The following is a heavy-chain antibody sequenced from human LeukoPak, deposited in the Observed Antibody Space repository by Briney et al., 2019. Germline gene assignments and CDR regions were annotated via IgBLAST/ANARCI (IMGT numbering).Heavy chain of an antibody. D-gene: IGHD2-2*01. V-gene: IGHV4-34*01. CDR1: GGSFSGYY. Sequence: PSETLSLTCAVYGGSFSGYYWSWIRQPPGKGLEWIGEVNHSGSTNYNPSLKSRVTISVDTSKNQFSLKLSSVTAADTAVYYCARATWDIVVVPAAYYYYMDVWGKGTTVTVSS. J-gene: IGHJ6*03. CDR3: ARATWDIVVVPAAYYYYMDV. CDR2: VNHSGST.